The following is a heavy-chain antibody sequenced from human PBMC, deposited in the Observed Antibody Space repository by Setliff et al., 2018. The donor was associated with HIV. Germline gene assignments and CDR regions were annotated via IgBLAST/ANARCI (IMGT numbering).Heavy chain of an antibody. CDR1: GFTFSSYW. D-gene: IGHD6-19*01. V-gene: IGHV3-7*01. J-gene: IGHJ3*02. CDR3: ARDYQQWLPDAFDI. CDR2: IKQDGSEK. Sequence: PGGSLRLSCAAPGFTFSSYWMSWVRQAPGKGLEWVANIKQDGSEKYYVDSVKGRFTISRDNAKNSLYLQMNSLRAEDTAVYYCARDYQQWLPDAFDIWGQGTMVTVSS.